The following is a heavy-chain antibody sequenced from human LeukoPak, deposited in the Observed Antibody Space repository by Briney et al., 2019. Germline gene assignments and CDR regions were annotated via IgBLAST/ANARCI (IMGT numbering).Heavy chain of an antibody. J-gene: IGHJ3*02. D-gene: IGHD4-17*01. CDR2: IYYRGST. V-gene: IGHV4-59*08. CDR3: ARIYGDYSPDAFDI. CDR1: GGSISIYY. Sequence: SETLSLTCTVSGGSISIYYGSWVRQPPGKGLEWIGYIYYRGSTNYNLALTSRVPISVDTSKNQSYMKLSSVTAEDTAVYYCARIYGDYSPDAFDIWGQGTMVTVSS.